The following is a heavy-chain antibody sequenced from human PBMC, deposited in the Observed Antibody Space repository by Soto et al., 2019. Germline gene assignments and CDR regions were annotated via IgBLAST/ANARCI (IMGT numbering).Heavy chain of an antibody. Sequence: EVQLLESGGGLVQPGGSLRLSCAASGFTFSSYAMSWVRQAPGKGLEWVSAISGSGGSTYYADSVKGRFTISRDNSKNTLYLQMNSLRAADTTVYYCAKGYSSSVLSLMDVWGQGTTVTVSS. D-gene: IGHD6-6*01. CDR3: AKGYSSSVLSLMDV. CDR2: ISGSGGST. CDR1: GFTFSSYA. J-gene: IGHJ6*02. V-gene: IGHV3-23*01.